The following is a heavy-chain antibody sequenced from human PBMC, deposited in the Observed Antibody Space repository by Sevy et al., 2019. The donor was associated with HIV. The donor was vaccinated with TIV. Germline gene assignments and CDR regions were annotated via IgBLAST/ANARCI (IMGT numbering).Heavy chain of an antibody. D-gene: IGHD3-16*01. CDR3: AIDPRDGGDY. CDR1: RFIFSSYS. J-gene: IGHJ4*02. CDR2: INTGSTTI. Sequence: GGSLRLSCAASRFIFSSYSMNWVRQAPGKGLEWISYINTGSTTIYYAESVKGRFTVSRDNARGSLFLQMNSLRDEDTAVYYCAIDPRDGGDYWGQGTLVTVSS. V-gene: IGHV3-48*02.